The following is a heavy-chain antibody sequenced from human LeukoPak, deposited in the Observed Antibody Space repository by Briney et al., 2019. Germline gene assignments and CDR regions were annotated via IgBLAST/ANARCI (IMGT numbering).Heavy chain of an antibody. CDR1: GGSLSSYY. D-gene: IGHD4-23*01. V-gene: IGHV4-4*07. Sequence: SETLSLTCTVSGGSLSSYYWSWIRQPAGKGLEWIGRIYTSGSTNYNPSLKSRVTMSVDTTKNQFSLKLSSVTAADTAVYYCASTVIISDTEYFQHWGQGTLVTVSS. J-gene: IGHJ1*01. CDR3: ASTVIISDTEYFQH. CDR2: IYTSGST.